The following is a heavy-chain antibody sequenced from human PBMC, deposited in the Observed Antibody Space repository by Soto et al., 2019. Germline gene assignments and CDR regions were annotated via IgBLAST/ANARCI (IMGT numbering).Heavy chain of an antibody. D-gene: IGHD4-17*01. V-gene: IGHV1-3*01. CDR2: INAGNGNT. CDR3: AREMLWVTIYGMDV. Sequence: ASVKVSCKASGYTFTSYAMHWVRQAPGQRLEWMGWINAGNGNTKYSQKFQGRVTITRDTSASTAYMELSSLRSEDTAVYYCAREMLWVTIYGMDVWGQGTTVTVSS. J-gene: IGHJ6*02. CDR1: GYTFTSYA.